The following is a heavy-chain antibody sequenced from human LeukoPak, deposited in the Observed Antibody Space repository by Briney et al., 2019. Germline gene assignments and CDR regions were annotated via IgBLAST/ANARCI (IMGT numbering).Heavy chain of an antibody. CDR3: ARDYGGNSVLDY. CDR2: IYSGGST. CDR1: GFTVSSNY. D-gene: IGHD4-23*01. V-gene: IGHV3-66*02. Sequence: PGGSLRLSCAASGFTVSSNYMSWVRQAPGKGLELVSVIYSGGSTYYADSVKGRFTISRDNSKNTLYLQMNSLRAEDTAVYYCARDYGGNSVLDYWGQGTLVTVSS. J-gene: IGHJ4*02.